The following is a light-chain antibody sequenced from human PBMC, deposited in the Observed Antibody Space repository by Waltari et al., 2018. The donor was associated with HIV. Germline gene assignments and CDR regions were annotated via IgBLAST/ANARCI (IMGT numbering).Light chain of an antibody. CDR2: GAS. J-gene: IGKJ5*01. CDR1: QSVSRNH. V-gene: IGKV3-20*01. CDR3: QQYGNSPIT. Sequence: EIVLTQSPATLSFSPGERATLSCRASQSVSRNHLAWYQQKPGQAPRVLIYGASSRATGTPDRFSGTGSGPDYTLIISRLEPEDFAVYHCQQYGNSPITFGQGTRLEIK.